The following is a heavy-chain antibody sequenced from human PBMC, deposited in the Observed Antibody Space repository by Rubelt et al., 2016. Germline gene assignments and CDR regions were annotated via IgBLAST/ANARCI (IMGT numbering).Heavy chain of an antibody. V-gene: IGHV4-34*01. CDR1: GGSFSGYY. D-gene: IGHD3-3*01. CDR3: ARRYDFWSGYYRTRFDY. J-gene: IGHJ4*02. CDR2: INHSGST. Sequence: QVQLQQWGAGLLKPSETLSLTCAVYGGSFSGYYWSWIRQPPGKGLEWIGEINHSGSTNYNPSLKSRFTISVDTSKHQFSLKLSSVTAADTAVYYCARRYDFWSGYYRTRFDYWGQGTLVTVSS.